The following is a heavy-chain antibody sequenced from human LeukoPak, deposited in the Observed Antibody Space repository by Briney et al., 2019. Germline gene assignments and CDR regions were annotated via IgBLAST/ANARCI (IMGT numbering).Heavy chain of an antibody. CDR1: GFTFSSYW. CDR2: IKQDGSEK. Sequence: QTGGSLRLSCAASGFTFSSYWMSWVRQAPGKGLEWVANIKQDGSEKYYVDSVKGRVTISRDNAKNSLYLQMNSLRAEDTAVYYCARDVAFWGGYFDYWGQGTLVTVSS. D-gene: IGHD3-3*01. CDR3: ARDVAFWGGYFDY. J-gene: IGHJ4*02. V-gene: IGHV3-7*01.